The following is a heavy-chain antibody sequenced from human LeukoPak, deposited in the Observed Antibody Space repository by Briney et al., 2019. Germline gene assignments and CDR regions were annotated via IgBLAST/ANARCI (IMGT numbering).Heavy chain of an antibody. CDR1: GFTFSDHY. V-gene: IGHV3-72*01. CDR2: TRNKANSYTT. D-gene: IGHD3-22*01. Sequence: GGSLRLSCAVSGFTFSDHYMDWVRQAPGKGLEWVGRTRNKANSYTTEYAASVKGRFTISRDDSKNSLYLQMNSLKTEDTAAYYCASKFYDSRGYYKDYWGQGTLVTVSS. CDR3: ASKFYDSRGYYKDY. J-gene: IGHJ4*02.